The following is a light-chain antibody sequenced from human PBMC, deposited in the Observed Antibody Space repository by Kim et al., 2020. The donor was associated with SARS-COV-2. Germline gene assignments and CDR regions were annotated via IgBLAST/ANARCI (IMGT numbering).Light chain of an antibody. CDR2: ADD. CDR1: RVLIDANY. V-gene: IGLV6-57*03. Sequence: TVTITCTRGRVLIDANYWQWYHQPPGRVPTTVIYADDQRPSGVSDRFSGSIDNSSNSASLTISGLRTEDEADYYCQSYNRDNVIFGGGTQLTVL. J-gene: IGLJ2*01. CDR3: QSYNRDNVI.